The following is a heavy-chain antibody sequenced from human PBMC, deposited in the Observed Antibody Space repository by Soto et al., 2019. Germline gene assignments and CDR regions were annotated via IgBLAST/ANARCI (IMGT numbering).Heavy chain of an antibody. V-gene: IGHV4-30-2*06. Sequence: SETLSLTCSVSGGTITSGRSSWNWIRQSPGKGLEWIAYIYHSGSTYYNPSLKSRVTISVDRSETQFSLKLTSVTAADTAVYYCVREWVASGPNYFDTWGPGTLVSVSS. CDR3: VREWVASGPNYFDT. CDR1: GGTITSGRSS. J-gene: IGHJ5*02. D-gene: IGHD6-6*01. CDR2: IYHSGST.